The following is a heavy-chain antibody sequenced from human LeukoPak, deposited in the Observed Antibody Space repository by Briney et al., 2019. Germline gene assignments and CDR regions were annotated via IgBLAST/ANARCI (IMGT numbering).Heavy chain of an antibody. J-gene: IGHJ6*03. D-gene: IGHD3-10*01. CDR3: ARGAMVRDYYYYYMDV. Sequence: SVKVSCKASGGTFSRYAISWVRQAPGQGLEWMGGIIPIFGTANYAQKFQGRVTITTDESTSTAYMELSSLRSEDTAVYYCARGAMVRDYYYYYMDVWGKGTTVTVSS. CDR2: IIPIFGTA. V-gene: IGHV1-69*05. CDR1: GGTFSRYA.